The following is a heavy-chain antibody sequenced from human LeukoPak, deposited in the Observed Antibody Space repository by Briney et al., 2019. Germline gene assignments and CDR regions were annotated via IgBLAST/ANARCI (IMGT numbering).Heavy chain of an antibody. CDR1: GYTFTGYY. CDR2: INPNSGGT. Sequence: GAPVKVSCKAPGYTFTGYYMHWVRQAPGQGLEWMGWINPNSGGTNYAQKFQGRVTMTRDTSISTAYMELSRLRSDDTAVYYCARVHYRWLAFDYWGQGTLVTVSS. V-gene: IGHV1-2*02. J-gene: IGHJ4*02. CDR3: ARVHYRWLAFDY. D-gene: IGHD6-19*01.